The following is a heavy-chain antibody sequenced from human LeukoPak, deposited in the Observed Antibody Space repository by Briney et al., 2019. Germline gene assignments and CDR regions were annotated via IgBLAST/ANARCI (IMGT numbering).Heavy chain of an antibody. V-gene: IGHV3-20*04. CDR1: GFTFDDYG. CDR3: ARGSRVTTRLDAFDI. D-gene: IGHD4-17*01. Sequence: PGGSLRLSCAASGFTFDDYGMSWVRQAPGKGLEWVSGINWNGGSTAYADSVKGRFTISRDNSKNTLYLQMNSLRVEDTAVYYCARGSRVTTRLDAFDIWGQGTMVTVSS. J-gene: IGHJ3*02. CDR2: INWNGGST.